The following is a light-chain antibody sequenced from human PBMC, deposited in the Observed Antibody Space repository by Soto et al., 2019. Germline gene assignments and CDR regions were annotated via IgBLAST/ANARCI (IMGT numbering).Light chain of an antibody. CDR1: SGHSSYA. CDR2: LNSDGSH. Sequence: QLVLTQSPSASASLGASVKLTCTLTSGHSSYAIAWHQQQPEKGPRYLMKLNSDGSHSKGDGNPDRFSSSSSGAARYLTISRLQSEDEADYSCQTWGPGALVFGGGTKLTVL. V-gene: IGLV4-69*01. CDR3: QTWGPGALV. J-gene: IGLJ2*01.